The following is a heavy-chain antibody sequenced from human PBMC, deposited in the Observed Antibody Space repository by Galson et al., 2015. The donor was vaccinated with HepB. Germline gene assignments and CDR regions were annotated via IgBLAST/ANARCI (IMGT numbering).Heavy chain of an antibody. Sequence: LSLTCAVYGGSFRGNYWSWIRQPPRKGLEWIGEINHSGSTNYNPSLKSRVTISLDTSKKQFSLKLSSVTAADTAVYYCAGYSSAWASFDLWGQGTLVTVSS. CDR1: GGSFRGNY. D-gene: IGHD6-19*01. V-gene: IGHV4-34*01. CDR3: AGYSSAWASFDL. CDR2: INHSGST. J-gene: IGHJ4*02.